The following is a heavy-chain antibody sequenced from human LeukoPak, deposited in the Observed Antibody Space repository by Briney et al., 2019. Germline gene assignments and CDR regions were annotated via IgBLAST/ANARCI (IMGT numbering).Heavy chain of an antibody. D-gene: IGHD4-11*01. CDR1: GDSISSSY. V-gene: IGHV4-59*01. CDR2: IQNSART. Sequence: SETLSLTCTVSGDSISSSYWSWIRQPPGKGLEWIGYIQNSARTNYNPSLESRVTISVDSSKDQFSLRLSSVTAADTAVYYCATDYSNFYGMDVWGQGTTVTVSS. J-gene: IGHJ6*02. CDR3: ATDYSNFYGMDV.